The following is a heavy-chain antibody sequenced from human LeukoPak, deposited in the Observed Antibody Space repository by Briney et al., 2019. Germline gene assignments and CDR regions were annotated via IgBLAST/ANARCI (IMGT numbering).Heavy chain of an antibody. CDR3: ARVRSYYDSSAYDY. Sequence: GASVKVSCKASGYTFTSYGISWVRQAPGQGLEWMGWISAYNGNTNYAQKLQGRVTMTTDTSTSTAYMGLRSLRSDDTAVYYCARVRSYYDSSAYDYWGQGTLVTVSS. CDR1: GYTFTSYG. V-gene: IGHV1-18*01. CDR2: ISAYNGNT. J-gene: IGHJ4*02. D-gene: IGHD3-22*01.